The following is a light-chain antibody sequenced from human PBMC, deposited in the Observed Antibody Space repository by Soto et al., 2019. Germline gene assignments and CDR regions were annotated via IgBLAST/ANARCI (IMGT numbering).Light chain of an antibody. CDR3: QQGYSISWT. V-gene: IGKV1-39*01. Sequence: DIQMTHSPSSLSASVGDRVTITCRSSQSISSYLNWYQQRPGKAPKVLIYGASTLQSGVPSRSSGSGSGTEFTLTISSLQPEDFATYYCQQGYSISWTFGQGTKVDIK. CDR2: GAS. CDR1: QSISSY. J-gene: IGKJ1*01.